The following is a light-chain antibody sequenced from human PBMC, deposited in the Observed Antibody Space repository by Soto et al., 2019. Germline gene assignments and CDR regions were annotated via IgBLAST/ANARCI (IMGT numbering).Light chain of an antibody. Sequence: DIQMTQSPSSLSASVGDRITISCRASQSINTYLNWYQQKPGKAPKLLIYAASSSQSGVPSRFSGSGSGTDFTLTISSLQPEDFATYYCQQSDSTPPWTFGQGTKVEIK. CDR1: QSINTY. CDR2: AAS. J-gene: IGKJ1*01. V-gene: IGKV1-39*01. CDR3: QQSDSTPPWT.